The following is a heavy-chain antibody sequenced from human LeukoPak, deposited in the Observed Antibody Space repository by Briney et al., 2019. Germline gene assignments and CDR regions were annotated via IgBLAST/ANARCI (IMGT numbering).Heavy chain of an antibody. CDR3: ATTTYCGGDCYSAYFQH. D-gene: IGHD2-21*02. CDR2: IYSGGST. Sequence: PGRSLRLSCAASGFTFDDYAMHWVRQAPGKGLEWVSVIYSGGSTYYADSVKGRFTISRDNSKNTLYLQMNSLRAEDTAVYYCATTTYCGGDCYSAYFQHWGQGTLVTVSS. V-gene: IGHV3-53*01. J-gene: IGHJ1*01. CDR1: GFTFDDYA.